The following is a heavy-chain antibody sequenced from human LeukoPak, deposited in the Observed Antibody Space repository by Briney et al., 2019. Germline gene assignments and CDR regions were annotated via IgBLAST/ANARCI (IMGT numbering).Heavy chain of an antibody. Sequence: GGSLRLSCAASGFTFSSYGMHWVRQAPGKGLEWVAFIRYDGSNKYYADSVKGRFTISRDNSKNTLHLQMNSLRAEDTAVYYCAKGAFAVTKVGNFQHWGQGTLVTVSS. J-gene: IGHJ1*01. D-gene: IGHD4-17*01. CDR2: IRYDGSNK. CDR1: GFTFSSYG. V-gene: IGHV3-30*02. CDR3: AKGAFAVTKVGNFQH.